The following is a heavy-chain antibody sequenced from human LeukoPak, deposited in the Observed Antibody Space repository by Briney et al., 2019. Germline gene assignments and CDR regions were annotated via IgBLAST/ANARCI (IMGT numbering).Heavy chain of an antibody. V-gene: IGHV1-18*01. D-gene: IGHD3-22*01. CDR1: GYTFTSYG. J-gene: IGHJ4*02. CDR2: ISAYNGNT. Sequence: ASVKVSCKASGYTFTSYGISWVRQAPGQGLEWMGWISAYNGNTNYAQKLQGRVTMTTDTSTSTAYMELRSLRSEDTAVYYCATFSYKIDSSGEGVNSFDYWGQGTLVTVSS. CDR3: ATFSYKIDSSGEGVNSFDY.